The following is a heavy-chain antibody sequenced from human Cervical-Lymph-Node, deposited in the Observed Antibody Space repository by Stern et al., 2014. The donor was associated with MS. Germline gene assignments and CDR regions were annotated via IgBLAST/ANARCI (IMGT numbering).Heavy chain of an antibody. CDR1: GYTLRHYF. V-gene: IGHV1-46*01. J-gene: IGHJ4*02. CDR3: ARAGEYTSYARHYFDY. D-gene: IGHD2/OR15-2a*01. CDR2: VNPWCGDK. Sequence: VQLEESGAEVNKPGASVKLSCKASGYTLRHYFMHWVRQAPGQGLEWVGIVNPWCGDKTYAQRFQARGAMTWDTSTSTVYMELSSLTSEDTAPYYCARAGEYTSYARHYFDYWGQGTLVTVSS.